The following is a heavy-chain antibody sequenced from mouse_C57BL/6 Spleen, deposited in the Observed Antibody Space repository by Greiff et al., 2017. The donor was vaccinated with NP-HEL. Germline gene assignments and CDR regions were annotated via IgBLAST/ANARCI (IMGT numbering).Heavy chain of an antibody. J-gene: IGHJ1*03. CDR3: ASPSTGVARGYFDV. V-gene: IGHV1-39*01. CDR1: GYSFTDYN. D-gene: IGHD1-1*01. Sequence: EVQLQQSGPELVKPGASVKISCKASGYSFTDYNMNWVKQSNGKSLEWIGVINPNYGTTSYNQKFKGKATLTVDQSSSTAYMQLNSLTSEDSAVYYCASPSTGVARGYFDVWGTGTTVTVSS. CDR2: INPNYGTT.